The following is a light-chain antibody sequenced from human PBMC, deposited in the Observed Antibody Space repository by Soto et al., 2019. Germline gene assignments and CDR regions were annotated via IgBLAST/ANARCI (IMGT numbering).Light chain of an antibody. J-gene: IGLJ2*01. CDR3: SSYTTNITVI. Sequence: QSALTQPASVSGSPGQSITISCTGTSSDIGAYNFVSWYQQNPGKAPKLMIYEVSNRPSGVSNLFSGSKSDNTASLTISGLQAEDEADYYGSSYTTNITVIFGGGTKVTVL. V-gene: IGLV2-14*01. CDR2: EVS. CDR1: SSDIGAYNF.